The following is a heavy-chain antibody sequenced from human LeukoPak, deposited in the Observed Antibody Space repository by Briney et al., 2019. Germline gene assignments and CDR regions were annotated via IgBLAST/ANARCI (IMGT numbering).Heavy chain of an antibody. D-gene: IGHD3-22*01. CDR2: INSDGSST. V-gene: IGHV3-74*01. CDR3: AGVGYVSSGWCAFDI. Sequence: GGSLRLSCTASGFTFSNYDMTWVRQAPGKGLVWVSRINSDGSSTHYADSVKGRFTISRDNAKNTLYLQMNSLRAEDTAVYYCAGVGYVSSGWCAFDIWGQGTMVTVSS. J-gene: IGHJ3*02. CDR1: GFTFSNYD.